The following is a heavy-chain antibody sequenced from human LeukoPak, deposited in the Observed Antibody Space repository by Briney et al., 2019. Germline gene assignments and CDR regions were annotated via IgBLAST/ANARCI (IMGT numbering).Heavy chain of an antibody. CDR1: GFTFSSYG. CDR3: AERGITIIGGV. V-gene: IGHV3-48*03. D-gene: IGHD3-10*02. J-gene: IGHJ6*04. Sequence: PGGSLRLSCAASGFTFSSYGMNWVRQAPGKGLGWVSSISSSGSTIYYADSVKGRSTISRDNAKNSLYLQMNSLRAEETAVYYCAERGITIIGGVWDKGTTVTISS. CDR2: ISSSGSTI.